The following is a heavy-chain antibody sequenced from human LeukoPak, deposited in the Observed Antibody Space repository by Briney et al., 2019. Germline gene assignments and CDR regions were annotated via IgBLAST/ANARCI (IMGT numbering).Heavy chain of an antibody. D-gene: IGHD6-13*01. V-gene: IGHV1-18*01. CDR1: GYTFTSYG. J-gene: IGHJ4*02. CDR3: ARIAQQLVRFDY. CDR2: ISAYNGNT. Sequence: ASVKVSCKASGYTFTSYGISWVRQAPGQGLEWVGWISAYNGNTNYAQKLQGRVTITRNTSISTAYMELSSLRSEDTAVYYCARIAQQLVRFDYWGQGTLVTVSS.